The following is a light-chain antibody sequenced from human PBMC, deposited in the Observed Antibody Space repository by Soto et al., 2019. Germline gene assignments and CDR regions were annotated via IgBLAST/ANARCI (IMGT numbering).Light chain of an antibody. CDR1: QSISSY. J-gene: IGKJ3*01. CDR3: QQSYSNFVT. V-gene: IGKV1-39*01. Sequence: DIQMTQSPSSLSASVGDRVTITCRASQSISSYLNWYQQKPGKAPKLLIYAASSLQSGVPSRFRGSGSGTDFTLTISSLQPEDFATYYCQQSYSNFVTFGPGTKMDIK. CDR2: AAS.